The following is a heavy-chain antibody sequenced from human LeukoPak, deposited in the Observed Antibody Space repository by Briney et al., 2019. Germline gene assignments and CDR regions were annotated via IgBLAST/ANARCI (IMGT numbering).Heavy chain of an antibody. CDR1: GGTFSSYA. CDR3: ARGGYYYDSSGYSHLPDY. D-gene: IGHD3-22*01. CDR2: IIPIVGTT. Sequence: SVNVSCKASGGTFSSYAFGWVRQAPGQGLEWMGGIIPIVGTTNYAQMFQGRVTITADESTSTAYMELSSLRSEDTAVYYCARGGYYYDSSGYSHLPDYWGQGTLVTVSA. V-gene: IGHV1-69*13. J-gene: IGHJ4*02.